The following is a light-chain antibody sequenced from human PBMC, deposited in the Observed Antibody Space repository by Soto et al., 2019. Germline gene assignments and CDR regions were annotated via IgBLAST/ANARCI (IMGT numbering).Light chain of an antibody. V-gene: IGKV3-15*01. J-gene: IGKJ4*01. CDR2: GAS. CDR1: QRVSRN. Sequence: EIVMTQSPATLSVSPGERATLSCRASQRVSRNLAWYQQKPGQAPRLLIYGASTRATGIPARFSGSGSETEFTLTISSLQSEDFAVYYCQQRSNWPRLTFGGGTKVEIK. CDR3: QQRSNWPRLT.